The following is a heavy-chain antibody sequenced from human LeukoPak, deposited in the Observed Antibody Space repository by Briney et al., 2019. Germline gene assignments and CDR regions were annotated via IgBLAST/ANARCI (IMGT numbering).Heavy chain of an antibody. CDR1: GFAFSVYA. CDR2: INANSGTT. V-gene: IGHV3-23*01. Sequence: GGSLRLSCAASGFAFSVYAMSWLRQPPGKGLEWVSTINANSGTTSYAASVRGRFTISRDNSKNTLYLQMNSLRAEDTAVYYCAKDRGITMVRGVIIWGQGTLVTVSS. D-gene: IGHD3-10*01. CDR3: AKDRGITMVRGVII. J-gene: IGHJ4*02.